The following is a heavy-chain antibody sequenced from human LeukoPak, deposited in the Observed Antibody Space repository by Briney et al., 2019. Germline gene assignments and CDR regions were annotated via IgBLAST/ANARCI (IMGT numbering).Heavy chain of an antibody. D-gene: IGHD7-27*01. J-gene: IGHJ4*02. CDR3: AGIPDNRGNWDDF. Sequence: GGSLRLSCETSGFTFRNYNMNWVRQAPGKGLEWVACVTTSGSSIHYADSVKGRFTISRDNAENSLFLQMNSLRVEDTAVYYCAGIPDNRGNWDDFWGQGTLVIVSS. CDR1: GFTFRNYN. CDR2: VTTSGSSI. V-gene: IGHV3-21*01.